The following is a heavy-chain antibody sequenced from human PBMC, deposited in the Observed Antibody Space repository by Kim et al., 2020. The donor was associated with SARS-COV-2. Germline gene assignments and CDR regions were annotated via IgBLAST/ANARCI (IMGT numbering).Heavy chain of an antibody. D-gene: IGHD3-16*02. CDR3: PSALGH. Sequence: SETLSLTCTVSGDSLSSDYWSWNRQPAGKGLEWIGRIYTSGRTTYNPSLPSRVTMSVDMSKNQFSLNLSSVTAADTAVYSSPSALGHCGQGTLVSVSS. V-gene: IGHV4-4*07. CDR2: IYTSGRT. J-gene: IGHJ4*02. CDR1: GDSLSSDY.